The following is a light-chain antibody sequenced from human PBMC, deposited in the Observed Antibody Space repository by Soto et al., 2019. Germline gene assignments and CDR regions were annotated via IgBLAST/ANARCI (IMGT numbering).Light chain of an antibody. V-gene: IGLV4-60*02. CDR1: SGHSSYI. CDR2: LEGSGSY. CDR3: ETWDSNTHV. J-gene: IGLJ1*01. Sequence: QLVLTQSSSASASLGSSVKLTCTLSSGHSSYIIAWHQQQPGKAPRYLMKLEGSGSYNKGSGVPDRFSGSSSGADRYLTIASLQFEDDADYHCETWDSNTHVFGTGTKLTVL.